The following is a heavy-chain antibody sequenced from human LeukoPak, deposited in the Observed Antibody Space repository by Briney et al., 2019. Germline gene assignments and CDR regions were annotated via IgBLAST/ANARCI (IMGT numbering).Heavy chain of an antibody. V-gene: IGHV4-34*01. CDR2: VNHSGST. CDR3: ASLMLIAVGYDY. Sequence: PSETLSLTCAVYGGSFNNYYWSWIRQPPGKGLEWIGEVNHSGSTNYNPSLRSRATISIDTSKNQFSLQLTSVTPADTAVYYCASLMLIAVGYDYWGQGNLVTVSS. CDR1: GGSFNNYY. D-gene: IGHD3-16*01. J-gene: IGHJ4*02.